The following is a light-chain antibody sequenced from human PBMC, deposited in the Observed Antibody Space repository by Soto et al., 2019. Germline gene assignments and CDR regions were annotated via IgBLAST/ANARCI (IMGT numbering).Light chain of an antibody. CDR2: DAS. J-gene: IGKJ4*01. CDR3: QQFDNLPLT. V-gene: IGKV1-33*01. CDR1: QDITNY. Sequence: DIQMTQSPSSLSASVGDRVTITCQASQDITNYLNWYQQKPGKAPKILIYDASVLEAGVPSRFSGGGSGTHFTLTITSLQAEDVATYYCQQFDNLPLTFGGGTNLEIQ.